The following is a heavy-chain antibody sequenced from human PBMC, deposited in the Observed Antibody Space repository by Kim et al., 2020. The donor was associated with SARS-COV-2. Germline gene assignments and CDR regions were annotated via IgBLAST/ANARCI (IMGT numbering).Heavy chain of an antibody. CDR3: ARDRLLLGPYYYYGMDV. V-gene: IGHV1-69*04. D-gene: IGHD2-15*01. Sequence: FQGRVTITADKSTSTAYMELSSLRSEDTAVYYCARDRLLLGPYYYYGMDVWGQGTTVTVSS. J-gene: IGHJ6*02.